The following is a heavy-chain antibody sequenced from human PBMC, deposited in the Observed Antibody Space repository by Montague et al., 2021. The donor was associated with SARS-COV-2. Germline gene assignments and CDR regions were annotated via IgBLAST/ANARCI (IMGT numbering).Heavy chain of an antibody. J-gene: IGHJ6*02. D-gene: IGHD5-24*01. Sequence: SETLSLTCTVSGGSISSYNWSWIRQPPGKGLECIGYIYYSGNTNYNPSLKSRVTISVDASKSQSSLKLSSVTAADTAVYYCAGLQGDGSLYGMDVWGQGTTVTVS. CDR3: AGLQGDGSLYGMDV. V-gene: IGHV4-59*01. CDR1: GGSISSYN. CDR2: IYYSGNT.